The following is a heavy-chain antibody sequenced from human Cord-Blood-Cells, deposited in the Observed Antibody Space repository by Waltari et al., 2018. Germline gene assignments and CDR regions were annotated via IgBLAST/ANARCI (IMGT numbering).Heavy chain of an antibody. V-gene: IGHV2-5*02. Sequence: QITLKESGPTLVKPTQTLTLTCTFSGFSLSTSGVGVGWIRQPPGKALEWLTLIYWDDDKRYSPSLKSRLTITKDTSKNQVVLTMTNMDPVDTATYYCAHRDNFWSGYDAFDIWGQGTMVTVSS. J-gene: IGHJ3*02. D-gene: IGHD3-3*01. CDR1: GFSLSTSGVG. CDR2: IYWDDDK. CDR3: AHRDNFWSGYDAFDI.